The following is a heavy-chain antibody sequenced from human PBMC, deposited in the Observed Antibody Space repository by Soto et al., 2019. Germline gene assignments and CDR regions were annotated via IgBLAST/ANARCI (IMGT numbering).Heavy chain of an antibody. CDR2: IYPGDSDT. V-gene: IGHV5-51*01. J-gene: IGHJ6*04. CDR3: AASLFNYGRDA. CDR1: GHALKKYS. Sequence: PGDSPMISCKPSGHALKKYSVSSSRQMPGKGLEGMGIIYPGDSDTKYTPSFQGQVTISADKSITSSYLQWTSLEAADTAIYSCAASLFNYGRDARRRGTTV.